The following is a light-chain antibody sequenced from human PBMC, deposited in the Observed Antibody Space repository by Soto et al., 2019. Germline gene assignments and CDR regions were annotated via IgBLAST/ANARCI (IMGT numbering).Light chain of an antibody. CDR2: EVS. CDR1: SSDVGSYNL. Sequence: QSVLTQPASVSGSPGQSITISCTGTSSDVGSYNLVSWYQQHPGKAPKLMIYEVSKRPSGVSNRFSGSKSGNTASLTISGLQVEDESVYSCCSYAGSSYVFGMGPKATVL. V-gene: IGLV2-23*02. J-gene: IGLJ1*01. CDR3: CSYAGSSYV.